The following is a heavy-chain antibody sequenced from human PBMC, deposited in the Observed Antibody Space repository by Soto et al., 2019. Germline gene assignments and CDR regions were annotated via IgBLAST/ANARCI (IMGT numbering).Heavy chain of an antibody. Sequence: SETLSLTCTVSGGSLSSSSYSWGWIRQPPGKGLEWIGSIYTSGSTNYNPSLKSRVTMSVDTSKNQFSLKLSSVTAADTAVYYCARVRIAARTGAYGMDVWGQGTTVTVSS. D-gene: IGHD6-6*01. CDR3: ARVRIAARTGAYGMDV. V-gene: IGHV4-39*07. J-gene: IGHJ6*02. CDR2: IYTSGST. CDR1: GGSLSSSSYS.